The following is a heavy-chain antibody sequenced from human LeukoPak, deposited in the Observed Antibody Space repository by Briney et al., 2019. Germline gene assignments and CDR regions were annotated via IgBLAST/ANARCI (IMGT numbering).Heavy chain of an antibody. CDR2: ISYDRSNK. Sequence: GGSLRLSCAASGFTFSSYAMHWVRQAPGKGLEWVAVISYDRSNKYYADSVKGRFTISRDNSKNTLYLQMNSLRAEDTAVYYCAREIFLEWLTCFDYWGQGTLVTVSS. CDR3: AREIFLEWLTCFDY. D-gene: IGHD3-3*01. J-gene: IGHJ4*02. V-gene: IGHV3-30-3*01. CDR1: GFTFSSYA.